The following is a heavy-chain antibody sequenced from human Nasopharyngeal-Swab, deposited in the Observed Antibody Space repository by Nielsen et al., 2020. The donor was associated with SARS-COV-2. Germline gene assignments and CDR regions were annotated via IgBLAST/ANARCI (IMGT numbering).Heavy chain of an antibody. J-gene: IGHJ4*02. CDR2: IWYDGSNK. CDR1: GFTFSSYG. V-gene: IGHV3-33*01. CDR3: ARDRSPYGDYDY. Sequence: GGSLRLSCAASGFTFSSYGMHWVRQAPGKGLEWVAVIWYDGSNKYYADSVKGRFTISRDNSKNTLYLQMNSLRAEDTAVYYCARDRSPYGDYDYWGQGTLVTVSS. D-gene: IGHD4-17*01.